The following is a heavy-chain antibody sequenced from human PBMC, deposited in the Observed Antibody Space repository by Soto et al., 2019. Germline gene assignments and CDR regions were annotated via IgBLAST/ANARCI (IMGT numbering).Heavy chain of an antibody. CDR2: ISSSSRTI. V-gene: IGHV3-48*02. Sequence: GGSLRLSCAASGFTFSSYTIRFFRQAPGKGLEWISYISSSSRTIYYADSVKGRFTISRDNAQSSLYLQMTSLRDEDTAVYYCARAPNRALDYWGQGTLVTSPQ. D-gene: IGHD2-8*01. CDR1: GFTFSSYT. CDR3: ARAPNRALDY. J-gene: IGHJ4*02.